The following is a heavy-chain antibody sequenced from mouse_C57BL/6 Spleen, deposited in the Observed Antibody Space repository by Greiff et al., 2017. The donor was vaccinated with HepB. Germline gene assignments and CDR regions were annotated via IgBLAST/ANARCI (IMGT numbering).Heavy chain of an antibody. D-gene: IGHD1-1*01. CDR3: ATTVVGAMDY. CDR2: ISSGSSTI. Sequence: EVQVVESGGGLVKPGGSLKLSCAASGFTFSDYGMHWVRQAPEKGLEWVAYISSGSSTIYYADTVKGRFTISRDNAKNTLFLQMTSLRSEDTAMYYCATTVVGAMDYWGQGTSVTVSS. CDR1: GFTFSDYG. V-gene: IGHV5-17*01. J-gene: IGHJ4*01.